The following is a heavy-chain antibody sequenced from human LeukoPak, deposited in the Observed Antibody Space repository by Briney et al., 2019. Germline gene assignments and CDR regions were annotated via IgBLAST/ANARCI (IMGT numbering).Heavy chain of an antibody. CDR3: ARHGYSSAYYYYYMDV. D-gene: IGHD2-21*01. CDR1: GYSFTSYW. V-gene: IGHV5-51*01. J-gene: IGHJ6*03. CDR2: IYPGDSDT. Sequence: GGSLKISCNGSGYSFTSYWIGWVRQLPGKGLEWMGTIYPGDSDTRYSPSFQGQVTISADKSISTAYLQWSSLKASDTAMYYCARHGYSSAYYYYYMDVWGKGTTVTVSS.